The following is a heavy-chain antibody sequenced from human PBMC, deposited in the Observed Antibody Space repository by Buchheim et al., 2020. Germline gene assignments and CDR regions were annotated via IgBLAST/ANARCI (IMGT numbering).Heavy chain of an antibody. J-gene: IGHJ4*02. CDR3: AKATSGTCSGATCYYFDS. Sequence: EVQLLESGGDLVQPGGSLRLSCGASGFTFSSYAMSWVRQAPGKRLEWVATFSGGISTTYVADSVKGRFTIPRDNSQNTVYLQMNSLRADDTALYYCAKATSGTCSGATCYYFDSWGQGTL. D-gene: IGHD2-2*01. V-gene: IGHV3-23*01. CDR1: GFTFSSYA. CDR2: FSGGISTT.